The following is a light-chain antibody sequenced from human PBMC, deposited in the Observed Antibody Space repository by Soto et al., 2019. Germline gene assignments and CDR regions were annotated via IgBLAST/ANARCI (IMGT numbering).Light chain of an antibody. Sequence: DIQMTQSPSSLSASVGDEVTITCRASQTIMTYLNWYQLKPGKPPRLLIYAASSLQSGVPSRFSGSGSGTDFTLTISSLQPEDFATYYCQQYNSYLWTFGQGTKVDIK. CDR2: AAS. J-gene: IGKJ1*01. V-gene: IGKV1-39*01. CDR3: QQYNSYLWT. CDR1: QTIMTY.